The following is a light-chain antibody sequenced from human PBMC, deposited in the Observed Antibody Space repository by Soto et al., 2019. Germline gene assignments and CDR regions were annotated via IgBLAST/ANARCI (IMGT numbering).Light chain of an antibody. Sequence: QSALTQPASVSGSPGQSITISCTGTSSDVGGYNYVSWYQQHPGKAPKLMIYGVTNRPSGVSNRFSGSKSGNTASLTLSGLQPEDEADYYGCSYTSAITLSGVFGGGTKLTVL. CDR2: GVT. J-gene: IGLJ3*02. CDR1: SSDVGGYNY. V-gene: IGLV2-14*01. CDR3: CSYTSAITLSGV.